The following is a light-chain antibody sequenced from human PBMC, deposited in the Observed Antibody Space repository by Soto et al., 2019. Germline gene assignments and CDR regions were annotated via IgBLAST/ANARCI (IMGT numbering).Light chain of an antibody. CDR2: GAS. J-gene: IGKJ3*01. CDR3: QLYGSSPRIFT. Sequence: EIVLTQSPGTLSLSPGERATLSCRASQSVSSSYLAWYQQKPGQAPRLLIYGASSRATGIPDRFSGSGSGTDFALTISRLEPEDFAVYYCQLYGSSPRIFTCGPGTKVDIK. V-gene: IGKV3-20*01. CDR1: QSVSSSY.